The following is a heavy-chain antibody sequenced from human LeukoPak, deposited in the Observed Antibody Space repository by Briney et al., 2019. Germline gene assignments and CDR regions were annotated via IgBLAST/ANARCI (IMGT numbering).Heavy chain of an antibody. Sequence: PGGSLRLSCAASGFTFSNAWMSWVRQAPGKGLEWVANIKQDGSVKYYVDSVKGRFTISRDNAKNSLYLQMNSLRAEDTAVYYCARERRQQLPPAYYYYYYMDVWGKGTTVTVSS. V-gene: IGHV3-7*01. CDR1: GFTFSNAW. J-gene: IGHJ6*03. CDR3: ARERRQQLPPAYYYYYYMDV. CDR2: IKQDGSVK. D-gene: IGHD6-13*01.